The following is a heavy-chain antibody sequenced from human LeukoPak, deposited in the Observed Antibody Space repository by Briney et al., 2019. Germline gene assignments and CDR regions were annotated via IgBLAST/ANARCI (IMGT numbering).Heavy chain of an antibody. CDR3: AKVDYGDYLVGAFDI. D-gene: IGHD4-17*01. CDR2: ISPDEKK. V-gene: IGHV3-33*06. J-gene: IGHJ3*02. CDR1: GFVFRSHG. Sequence: GGSLRLSCAASGFVFRSHGMNWVRQAPGKGLEWVAGISPDEKKYYVDAVKGRFTISRDNSKSTLYLQMNSLRAEDTAVYYCAKVDYGDYLVGAFDIWGQGTMVTVSS.